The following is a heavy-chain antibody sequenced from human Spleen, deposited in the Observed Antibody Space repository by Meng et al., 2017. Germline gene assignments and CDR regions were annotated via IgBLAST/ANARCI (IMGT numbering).Heavy chain of an antibody. CDR2: ISAYNGNT. V-gene: IGHV1-18*01. CDR1: GYTFTSYG. D-gene: IGHD6-19*01. CDR3: ATLRLAVAGIDY. J-gene: IGHJ4*02. Sequence: ASVKVSCKASGYTFTSYGISWVRQAPGQGLEGMGWISAYNGNTNYAQKLQGRVTMTRDTSISTAYMELSRLRSDDTAVYYCATLRLAVAGIDYWGQGTLVTVSS.